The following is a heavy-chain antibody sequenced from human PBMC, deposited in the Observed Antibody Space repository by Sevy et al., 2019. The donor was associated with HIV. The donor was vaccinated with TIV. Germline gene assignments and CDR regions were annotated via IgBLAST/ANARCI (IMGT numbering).Heavy chain of an antibody. V-gene: IGHV3-7*03. CDR2: IKPDGSQK. Sequence: GGSLRLSCAASGFTFSNYWMTWVRQAPGKGLEWVANIKPDGSQKYYVDSLEGRFTISRDNAKNSLYLQMGSLTDEDTAVYYCARDRRVEYGGSDYWGQGALVTVSS. CDR3: ARDRRVEYGGSDY. CDR1: GFTFSNYW. D-gene: IGHD3-10*01. J-gene: IGHJ4*02.